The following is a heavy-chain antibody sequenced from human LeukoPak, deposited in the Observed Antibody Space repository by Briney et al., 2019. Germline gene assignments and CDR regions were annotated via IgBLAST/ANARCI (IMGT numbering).Heavy chain of an antibody. CDR3: ARDNGFTMVRGDYWFDP. J-gene: IGHJ5*02. CDR2: IYYSGYT. V-gene: IGHV4-59*12. Sequence: SETLSLTCTVSGGSISSYYWSWIRQPPGKGLEWIGYIYYSGYTNYNPSLKSRVTISVDTSKNQFSLKLSSVTAADTAVYYCARDNGFTMVRGDYWFDPWGQGTLVTVSS. CDR1: GGSISSYY. D-gene: IGHD3-10*01.